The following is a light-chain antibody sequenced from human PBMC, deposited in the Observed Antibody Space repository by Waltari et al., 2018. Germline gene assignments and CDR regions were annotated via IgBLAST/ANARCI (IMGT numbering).Light chain of an antibody. CDR3: AAWDDRLFGPV. Sequence: QSALTQPPSTSGTPGPRVTISCSGSNSNIGVKPVNWYQVLPGTAPKLLIYGNDQRPSGVPDRFSASKSGSSASLAISGLQSEDEADYYCAAWDDRLFGPVFGTGTEVTVL. V-gene: IGLV1-44*01. CDR2: GND. J-gene: IGLJ1*01. CDR1: NSNIGVKP.